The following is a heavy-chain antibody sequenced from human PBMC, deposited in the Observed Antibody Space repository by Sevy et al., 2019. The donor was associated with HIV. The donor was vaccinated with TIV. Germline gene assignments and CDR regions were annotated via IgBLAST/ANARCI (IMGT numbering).Heavy chain of an antibody. J-gene: IGHJ4*02. CDR1: GYTFTSYA. V-gene: IGHV1-3*01. D-gene: IGHD3-16*02. CDR3: ARDLDYVWGSYRYTLGY. CDR2: INAGNGNT. Sequence: ASVKVSCKASGYTFTSYAMHWVRQAPGQRLEWMGWINAGNGNTKYSQKFQGRVTITRDTSASTAYMELSSLRSEDMAVYYCARDLDYVWGSYRYTLGYWGQGTLVTVSS.